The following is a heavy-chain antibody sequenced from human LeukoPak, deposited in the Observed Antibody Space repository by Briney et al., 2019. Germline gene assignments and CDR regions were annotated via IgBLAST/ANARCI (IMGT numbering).Heavy chain of an antibody. Sequence: PGGSLTLSCSASGFTFSRYAMHWVRQAPGKGLEYVSAISSNGGSTYYADSVKGRFTISRDNSKDTLYLQMSSLRAEDTAVYYCVKDGGYHGSGSSYYFDSWGRGNLVTVSS. V-gene: IGHV3-64D*06. D-gene: IGHD3-10*01. CDR2: ISSNGGST. CDR3: VKDGGYHGSGSSYYFDS. CDR1: GFTFSRYA. J-gene: IGHJ4*02.